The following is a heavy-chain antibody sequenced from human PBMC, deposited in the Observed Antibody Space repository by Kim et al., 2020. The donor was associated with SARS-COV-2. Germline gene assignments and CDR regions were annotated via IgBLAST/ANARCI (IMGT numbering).Heavy chain of an antibody. Sequence: NYAQKLQGRVTMTTDTSTSTAYMELRSLRSDDTAVYYCARVRIAAAGLDYWGQGTLVTVSS. V-gene: IGHV1-18*01. D-gene: IGHD6-13*01. CDR3: ARVRIAAAGLDY. J-gene: IGHJ4*02.